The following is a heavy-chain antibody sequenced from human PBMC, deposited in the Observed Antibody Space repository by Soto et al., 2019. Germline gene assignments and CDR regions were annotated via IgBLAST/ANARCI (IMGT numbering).Heavy chain of an antibody. CDR3: ARAIRITMVRGVVSPDYYYYYMDV. J-gene: IGHJ6*03. D-gene: IGHD3-10*01. CDR1: GGSISSYD. CDR2: IYYSGST. Sequence: NPSESLSLTCTVSGGSISSYDGSWIRQPPGKGLEWIGYIYYSGSTNYNPSLKSRVTISVDTSKNQFSLKLSSVTAADTAVYYCARAIRITMVRGVVSPDYYYYYMDVWGKGTTVTVSS. V-gene: IGHV4-59*01.